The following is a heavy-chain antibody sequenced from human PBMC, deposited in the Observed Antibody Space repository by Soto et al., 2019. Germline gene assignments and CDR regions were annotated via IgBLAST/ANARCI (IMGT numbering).Heavy chain of an antibody. CDR2: ISTSGSST. V-gene: IGHV3-11*01. D-gene: IGHD1-26*01. CDR1: GFSFSDYY. J-gene: IGHJ6*03. Sequence: GGSLRLSCAASGFSFSDYYMSWIGQAPGKGLEWVSLISTSGSSTDYADSVKGRFTISRDNAKNSLSLQMNSLRAEDTAVYYCANLAKNYYHYMDVWGKGTTVTVSS. CDR3: ANLAKNYYHYMDV.